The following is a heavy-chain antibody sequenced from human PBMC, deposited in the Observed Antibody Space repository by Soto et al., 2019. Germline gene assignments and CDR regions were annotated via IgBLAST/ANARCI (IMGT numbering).Heavy chain of an antibody. J-gene: IGHJ6*02. D-gene: IGHD3-3*01. V-gene: IGHV1-69*12. CDR1: GGTFRRYA. CDR2: IIPVFGTA. CDR3: ARGVVENYYYYYYGMDV. Sequence: QVQLVQSGAEVKKAGSSVKVSCKASGGTFRRYAISWVRQAPGQGLEWMGGIIPVFGTANYAQKFQGRVTISADESTSTAYMEPSSLRSEDTAVYYCARGVVENYYYYYYGMDVWGQGTTVTVSS.